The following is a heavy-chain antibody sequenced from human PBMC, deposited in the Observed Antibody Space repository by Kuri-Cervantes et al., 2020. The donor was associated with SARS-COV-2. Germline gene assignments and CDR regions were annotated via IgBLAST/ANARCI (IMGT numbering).Heavy chain of an antibody. CDR3: ASQLLLGRFDY. CDR1: GFNYLNYA. Sequence: GESLKISCTVSGFNYLNYAIHWVRQAPGTGLEWVAVVSYNGTNKYYADSVKGRFTISRDNSKNTLYLQMNSLRAEDTAVYYCASQLLLGRFDYWGQGTLVTVSS. CDR2: VSYNGTNK. J-gene: IGHJ4*02. D-gene: IGHD2-2*01. V-gene: IGHV3-30-3*01.